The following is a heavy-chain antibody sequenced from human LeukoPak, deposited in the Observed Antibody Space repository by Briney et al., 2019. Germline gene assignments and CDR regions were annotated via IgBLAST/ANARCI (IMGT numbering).Heavy chain of an antibody. CDR2: IYYSGST. V-gene: IGHV4-59*01. CDR1: GGSISSYY. CDR3: ARVSRGYYYGMDV. J-gene: IGHJ6*02. Sequence: SETLSPTCTVSGGSISSYYWSWIRQPPGKGLEWIGYIYYSGSTNYNPSLKSRVTISVDTSKNQFSLKLSSVTAADTAVYYCARVSRGYYYGMDVWGQGTTVTVSS.